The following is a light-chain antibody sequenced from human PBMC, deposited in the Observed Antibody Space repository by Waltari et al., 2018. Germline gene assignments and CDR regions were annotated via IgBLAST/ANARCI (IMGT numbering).Light chain of an antibody. V-gene: IGLV4-69*01. J-gene: IGLJ3*02. CDR3: QTWDTGIRV. CDR1: GGHTHYA. CDR2: VNSDGSH. Sequence: QLVVTQSPSASASLGASVKLTCTLRGGHTHYAFTWHQQQPQKGPRFLMKVNSDGSHNKGDGIPDRFSGSSSGAERYLTISSLQSEDEADYHCQTWDTGIRVFGGGTKLIVL.